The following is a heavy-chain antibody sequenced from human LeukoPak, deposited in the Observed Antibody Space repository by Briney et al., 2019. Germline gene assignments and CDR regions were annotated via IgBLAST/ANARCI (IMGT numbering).Heavy chain of an antibody. CDR3: ARDPRVVAAMFDY. Sequence: ASVKVSCKTSGYTFTGYYIHWVRQAPGQGLEWMGWINPKSGGTNYAQKFQGRVTMTRDTSISTAYMDLSSLRSDDTAVYYCARDPRVVAAMFDYWGQGTLVTVSS. V-gene: IGHV1-2*02. CDR1: GYTFTGYY. CDR2: INPKSGGT. D-gene: IGHD2-15*01. J-gene: IGHJ4*02.